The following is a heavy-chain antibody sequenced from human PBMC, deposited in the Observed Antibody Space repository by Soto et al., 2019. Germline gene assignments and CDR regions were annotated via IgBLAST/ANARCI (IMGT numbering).Heavy chain of an antibody. J-gene: IGHJ4*02. D-gene: IGHD4-17*01. V-gene: IGHV3-33*01. CDR2: IWYDGSNK. Sequence: QVQLVESGGGVVQPGRSLRLSCAASGFTFRSHGMHWVRQAPGKGLEWVAVIWYDGSNKYYADSVKGRFTISRDNSKNTLWLQMNSLRDEDTAVYYCARGEGEGYGDLGFWGQGTLVPVSS. CDR3: ARGEGEGYGDLGF. CDR1: GFTFRSHG.